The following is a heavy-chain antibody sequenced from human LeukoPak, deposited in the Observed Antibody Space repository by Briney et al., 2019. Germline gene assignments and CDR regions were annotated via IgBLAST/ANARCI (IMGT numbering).Heavy chain of an antibody. Sequence: GGSLRLSCAASGFTFSSYSMNWVRQAPGKGLEWVAVISYDGSNKYYADSVKGRFTISRDNSKNTPYLQMYSLRAEDTAVYYCARDRTVVTGYYYYYGMDVWGQGTTVTVSS. V-gene: IGHV3-30*03. J-gene: IGHJ6*02. CDR1: GFTFSSYS. D-gene: IGHD4-23*01. CDR3: ARDRTVVTGYYYYYGMDV. CDR2: ISYDGSNK.